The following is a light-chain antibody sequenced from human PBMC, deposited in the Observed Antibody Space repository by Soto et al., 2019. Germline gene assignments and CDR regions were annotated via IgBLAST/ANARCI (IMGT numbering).Light chain of an antibody. CDR3: QQRSNWPVT. CDR2: DAS. V-gene: IGKV3-11*01. CDR1: QSVSSY. J-gene: IGKJ1*01. Sequence: EIVLTQSPATLSLSPGERATLSCRASQSVSSYLAWYQQKPGQAPRLLIYDASKRATGISARFSGSGSGTDFTLTIRSLEPEDVAVFYCQQRSNWPVTFGQGTKVEF.